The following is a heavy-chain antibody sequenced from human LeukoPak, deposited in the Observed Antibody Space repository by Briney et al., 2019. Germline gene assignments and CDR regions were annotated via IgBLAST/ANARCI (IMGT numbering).Heavy chain of an antibody. J-gene: IGHJ4*02. V-gene: IGHV3-30*03. D-gene: IGHD6-13*01. CDR3: ARGGAAAPLDY. CDR2: ISYDGSNK. CDR1: GFTFSSYG. Sequence: GGSLRLSCAASGFTFSSYGMHWVRQAPGKGLEWVAVISYDGSNKNYADSVKGRFTISRDNSKNTLYLQMNSLRAEDTAVYYCARGGAAAPLDYWGQGTLVTVSS.